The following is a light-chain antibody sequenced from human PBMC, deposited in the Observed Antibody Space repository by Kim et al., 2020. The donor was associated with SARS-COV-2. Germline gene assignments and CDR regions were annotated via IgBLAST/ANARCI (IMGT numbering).Light chain of an antibody. J-gene: IGLJ1*01. Sequence: QSALTQPASVSGSPGQSITISCTGTSSDVGGYNYVSWYQQYPGKAPKLMIYDVSTRPSGVSNRFSGSKSGNTASLTISGLQAEDEADYYCSSYRSSGYVFGTGTTFTVL. V-gene: IGLV2-14*03. CDR3: SSYRSSGYV. CDR2: DVS. CDR1: SSDVGGYNY.